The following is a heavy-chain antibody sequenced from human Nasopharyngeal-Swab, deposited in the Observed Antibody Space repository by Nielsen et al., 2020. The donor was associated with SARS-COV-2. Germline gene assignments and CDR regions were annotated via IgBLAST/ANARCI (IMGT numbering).Heavy chain of an antibody. CDR3: ARSRLPGVFSVTASWYFDL. CDR2: IYSGGSR. J-gene: IGHJ2*01. V-gene: IGHV3-53*01. Sequence: WSRQCPGKGLEWVSVIYSGGSRHYADSVKGRFTISRDNSKNALYLQMNSLRAEDTAVYYCARSRLPGVFSVTASWYFDLWGRGTLVTVSS. D-gene: IGHD2-21*02.